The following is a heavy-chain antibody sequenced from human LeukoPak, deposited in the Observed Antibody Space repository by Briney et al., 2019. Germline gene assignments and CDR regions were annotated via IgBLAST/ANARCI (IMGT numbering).Heavy chain of an antibody. CDR2: ISAYNGNT. D-gene: IGHD2-2*01. Sequence: GASVKVSCKASGYTFTSYYISWVRQAPGQGLEWMAWISAYNGNTNYAQKFQGRVTMTRDTSITTAYMELSSLRSDDTAVYYCARDVGEYCSSTNCYASHYWGQGTLVTVSS. CDR3: ARDVGEYCSSTNCYASHY. J-gene: IGHJ4*02. V-gene: IGHV1-18*01. CDR1: GYTFTSYY.